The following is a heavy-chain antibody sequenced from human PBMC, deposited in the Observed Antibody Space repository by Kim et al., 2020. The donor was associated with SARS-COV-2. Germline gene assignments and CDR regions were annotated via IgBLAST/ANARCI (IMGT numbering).Heavy chain of an antibody. V-gene: IGHV3-7*03. Sequence: GGSLRLSCAASGFSLSTYWMSWVRQAPGKGLEWVANIKQDGSEKYYVDSVEGRFSISRDDSKDSLHLQMSNLRVDDTAVYYCVRDRRIFGVTIGSGDGFDIWGQGTMVTVSS. D-gene: IGHD3-3*01. CDR1: GFSLSTYW. CDR2: IKQDGSEK. CDR3: VRDRRIFGVTIGSGDGFDI. J-gene: IGHJ3*02.